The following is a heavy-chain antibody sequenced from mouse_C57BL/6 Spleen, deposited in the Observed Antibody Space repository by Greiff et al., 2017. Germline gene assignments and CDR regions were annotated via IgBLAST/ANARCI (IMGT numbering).Heavy chain of an antibody. CDR2: INPSSGYT. Sequence: VQLQQSGAELARPGASVKLSCKASGYTFTSYTMHWVKQRPGQGLAWIGYINPSSGYTKYNQKFKDKATLTADKSSSTAYMQLSSLTSEDSAVYYCAKGGYGSSYLYFDVWGTGTTVTVSS. CDR1: GYTFTSYT. CDR3: AKGGYGSSYLYFDV. V-gene: IGHV1-4*01. D-gene: IGHD1-1*01. J-gene: IGHJ1*03.